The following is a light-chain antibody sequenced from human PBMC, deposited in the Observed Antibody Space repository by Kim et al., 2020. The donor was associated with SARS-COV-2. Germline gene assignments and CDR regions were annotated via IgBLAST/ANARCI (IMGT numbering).Light chain of an antibody. CDR1: QSVSDNY. CDR2: GAS. V-gene: IGKV3-20*01. CDR3: QQYDTSPSCT. Sequence: EIVLTQSPGTLSLSPGERATLSCRASQSVSDNYFAWYQQKPGQAPRLLIYGASSRATGIPDRFSGSGSGTDFTLTISRLEPEDFAVYYCQQYDTSPSCTFGQGTKLEI. J-gene: IGKJ2*02.